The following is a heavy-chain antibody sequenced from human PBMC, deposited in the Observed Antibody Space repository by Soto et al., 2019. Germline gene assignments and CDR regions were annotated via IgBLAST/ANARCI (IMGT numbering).Heavy chain of an antibody. CDR1: SFTFSTYA. V-gene: IGHV3-23*01. J-gene: IGHJ4*02. CDR2: ISVGGGTT. D-gene: IGHD4-17*01. CDR3: AKDPNGDYIGAFDS. Sequence: EVQLLESGGGLVRPGGSLRLSCAGSSFTFSTYAMTWVRQAPGKGLEWVSAISVGGGTTKYADSVKGRCTISRDNSKSTLYLQMNGLRADDTAIYYCAKDPNGDYIGAFDSWGQGTLVTVSS.